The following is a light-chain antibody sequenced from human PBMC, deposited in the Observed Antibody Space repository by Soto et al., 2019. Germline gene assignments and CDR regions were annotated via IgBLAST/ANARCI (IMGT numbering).Light chain of an antibody. CDR2: LGS. CDR3: MQALQGT. CDR1: QSLLHSNGNNY. J-gene: IGKJ1*01. V-gene: IGKV2-28*01. Sequence: DIVVTQSPRSRPVTPGAQAASSCRSSQSLLHSNGNNYLEWYLQKPGQSPQLLIYLGSSRASGVPDRFSGSGSGTDFTLKLSRVEAEDVGVYYCMQALQGTFGQGNTVDIK.